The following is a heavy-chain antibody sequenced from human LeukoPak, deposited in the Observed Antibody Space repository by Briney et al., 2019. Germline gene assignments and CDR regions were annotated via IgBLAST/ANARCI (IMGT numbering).Heavy chain of an antibody. J-gene: IGHJ5*02. D-gene: IGHD5-24*01. CDR3: AGHRRDNNWFDP. Sequence: SETLSLTCTVSGDSIRSGDYYCDWIRQPPGKGLEWIGDINYSGGTYYNPSLKSRVTMSVDTSKNQFSLELRSVTAADTAVYYCAGHRRDNNWFDPWSQGTLVTVSS. CDR1: GDSIRSGDYY. V-gene: IGHV4-39*01. CDR2: INYSGGT.